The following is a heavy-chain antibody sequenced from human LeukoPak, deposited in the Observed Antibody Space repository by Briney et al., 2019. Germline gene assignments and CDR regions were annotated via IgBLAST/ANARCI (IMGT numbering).Heavy chain of an antibody. J-gene: IGHJ4*02. D-gene: IGHD3-3*01. CDR1: GFTFSSYS. CDR3: ARDTTSYDFWSGYEYYFDY. Sequence: PGGSLRLSCAASGFTFSSYSMNWVRQAPGKGLEWVSSISSSSSYIYYADSVKGRFTISRDNAKNSLYLQMNSLRAEDTAVYYCARDTTSYDFWSGYEYYFDYWGQGTLVTVSS. V-gene: IGHV3-21*01. CDR2: ISSSSSYI.